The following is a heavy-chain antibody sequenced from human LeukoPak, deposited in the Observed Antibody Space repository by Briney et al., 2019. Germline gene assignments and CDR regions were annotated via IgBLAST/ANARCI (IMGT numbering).Heavy chain of an antibody. CDR3: ARGSSVVRGVIPALYFDY. V-gene: IGHV3-53*04. CDR2: IYSGGST. D-gene: IGHD3-10*01. CDR1: GFTVSSNY. J-gene: IGHJ4*02. Sequence: GGSLRLSCAASGFTVSSNYMSWVRQAPGKGLEWVSVIYSGGSTYYADSVKGRFTISRHNSKNTLYLQMNSLRAEDTAVYYCARGSSVVRGVIPALYFDYWGQGTLVTVSS.